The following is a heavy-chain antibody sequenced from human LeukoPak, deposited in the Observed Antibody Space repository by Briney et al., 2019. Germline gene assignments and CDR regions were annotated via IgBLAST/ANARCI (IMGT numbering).Heavy chain of an antibody. Sequence: GGSLRLSRAASGFMFSSNWMSWVRLAPGKGLEWVANIKEDGTETYYVDSVKGRFTISRDNAKNSLYLQMNSLRVEDTAVYYCAKEGRSLQTYWGQGTLVTVSS. CDR1: GFMFSSNW. D-gene: IGHD5-24*01. CDR2: IKEDGTET. V-gene: IGHV3-7*03. CDR3: AKEGRSLQTY. J-gene: IGHJ4*02.